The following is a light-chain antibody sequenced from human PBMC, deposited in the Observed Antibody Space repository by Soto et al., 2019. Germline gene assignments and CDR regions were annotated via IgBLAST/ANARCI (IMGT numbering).Light chain of an antibody. J-gene: IGLJ1*01. V-gene: IGLV2-14*01. CDR2: DVS. Sequence: QSALTQPASVSGSPGQSITISCTGTSSEVGGYNYVSWYQQHPGKAPKLMIYDVSDRPSGVSNRFSGSKSGNTASLTISGLQAEDEADYYCSSYTSGSTLEVFGTGTKVTVL. CDR3: SSYTSGSTLEV. CDR1: SSEVGGYNY.